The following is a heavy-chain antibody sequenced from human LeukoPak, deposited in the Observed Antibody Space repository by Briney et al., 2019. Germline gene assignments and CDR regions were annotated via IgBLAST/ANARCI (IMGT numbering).Heavy chain of an antibody. J-gene: IGHJ4*02. Sequence: GESLKISCKGSGYSFTSYWIGWVRQMPGKGLEWMGIIYPGDSDTRYSPSFQGQVTISVDKSINTAYLQWSSLKASDTAMYYCARRPYYDTTGLHYFDYWGQGTLVTVSS. CDR1: GYSFTSYW. CDR3: ARRPYYDTTGLHYFDY. CDR2: IYPGDSDT. V-gene: IGHV5-51*01. D-gene: IGHD3-22*01.